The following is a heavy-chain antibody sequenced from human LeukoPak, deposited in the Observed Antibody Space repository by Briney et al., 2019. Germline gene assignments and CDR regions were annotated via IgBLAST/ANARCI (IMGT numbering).Heavy chain of an antibody. CDR2: INPSGGST. CDR1: GYTFTSYY. D-gene: IGHD5-12*01. CDR3: ARVYSGYDSIFDY. J-gene: IGHJ4*02. V-gene: IGHV1-46*01. Sequence: ASVKVSCKASGYTFTSYYMHWVRQAPGQGLEWMGIINPSGGSTRYAQKFQGRLTITRYTSTSTVYMELSSLRSEDTAVYYCARVYSGYDSIFDYWGQGTLVTVSS.